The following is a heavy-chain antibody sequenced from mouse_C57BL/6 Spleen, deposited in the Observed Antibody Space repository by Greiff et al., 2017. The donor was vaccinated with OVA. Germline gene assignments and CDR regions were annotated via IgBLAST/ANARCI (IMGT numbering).Heavy chain of an antibody. Sequence: QVQLQQSGPELVKPGASVKISCKASGYAFSSSWMNWVKQRPGKGLEWIGRIYPGDGDTNYNGKFKGKATLTADKSSSTAYMQLSSLTSEDSAVYFCAVLTTVPPYAMDYWGQGTSVTVSS. CDR3: AVLTTVPPYAMDY. D-gene: IGHD1-1*01. V-gene: IGHV1-82*01. CDR1: GYAFSSSW. CDR2: IYPGDGDT. J-gene: IGHJ4*01.